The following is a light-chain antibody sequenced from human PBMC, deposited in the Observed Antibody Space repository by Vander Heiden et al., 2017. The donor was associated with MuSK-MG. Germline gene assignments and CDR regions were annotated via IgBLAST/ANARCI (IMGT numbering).Light chain of an antibody. Sequence: EIVLTQSPATLSLSPGARANIPCRASQSVSDHLAWYQQKPGQAPRLLISDGSNRASGIPARFSGRGSRTDFTLTIISLEPEDFAVYYSQQRSNWPLTFGGGTTVEIK. CDR2: DGS. CDR1: QSVSDH. V-gene: IGKV3-11*01. J-gene: IGKJ4*01. CDR3: QQRSNWPLT.